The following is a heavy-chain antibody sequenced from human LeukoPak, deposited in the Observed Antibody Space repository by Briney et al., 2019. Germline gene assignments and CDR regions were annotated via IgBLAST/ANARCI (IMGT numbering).Heavy chain of an antibody. J-gene: IGHJ4*02. Sequence: GASVKVSCKTSGYTFTRYHIHWVRQAPGPGLEWMGVINPSGGTTTYAQNFQGRVTMTRNTSTITVYMELSSLRSDDTAGYYCAREAMFGVVREYYFDYWGQGTLVTVS. CDR3: AREAMFGVVREYYFDY. CDR1: GYTFTRYH. V-gene: IGHV1-46*01. CDR2: INPSGGTT. D-gene: IGHD3-3*01.